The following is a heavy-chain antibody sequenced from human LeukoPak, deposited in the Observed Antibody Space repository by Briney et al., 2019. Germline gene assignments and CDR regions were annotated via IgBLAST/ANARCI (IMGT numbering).Heavy chain of an antibody. V-gene: IGHV3-30*10. CDR2: ISYDGSNA. D-gene: IGHD1-7*01. J-gene: IGHJ3*02. CDR3: ARDKGTIWNSQNDPFDM. Sequence: PGGSLRLSCAASGFTFGSYIMHWVRQAPGKGLEWVAVISYDGSNAYYRDSVRGRFTISRDNSENTLFLQMNSLRGEDTAVYYCARDKGTIWNSQNDPFDMWGQGTLVTVSS. CDR1: GFTFGSYI.